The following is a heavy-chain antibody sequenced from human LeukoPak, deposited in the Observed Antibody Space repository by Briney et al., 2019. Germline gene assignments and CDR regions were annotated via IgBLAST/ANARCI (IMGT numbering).Heavy chain of an antibody. Sequence: GGSLRLSCAASGFTVSSNYMTWVRQAPGKGLEWVSIIYSGGSTYYADSVKGRFTISRDNSKNTLYLQMNSLRVEDTAVYYCARDLNGYSYGYHYYYGMDVWGQGTTVTVSS. J-gene: IGHJ6*02. V-gene: IGHV3-66*01. CDR3: ARDLNGYSYGYHYYYGMDV. D-gene: IGHD5-18*01. CDR2: IYSGGST. CDR1: GFTVSSNY.